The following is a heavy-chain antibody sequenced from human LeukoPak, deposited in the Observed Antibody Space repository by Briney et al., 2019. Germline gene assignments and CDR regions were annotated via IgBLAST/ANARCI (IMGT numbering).Heavy chain of an antibody. CDR2: INPNSGGT. CDR1: GYTLTELS. D-gene: IGHD2-8*02. V-gene: IGHV1-2*02. Sequence: GASVKVSCKVSGYTLTELSMHWVRQAPGKGLEWMGLINPNSGGTNYAQKFQGRVSMTRDTSISAAYMELSWLTSDDTAVYYCARTSDTGSYFDSWGQGTLVTVSS. CDR3: ARTSDTGSYFDS. J-gene: IGHJ4*02.